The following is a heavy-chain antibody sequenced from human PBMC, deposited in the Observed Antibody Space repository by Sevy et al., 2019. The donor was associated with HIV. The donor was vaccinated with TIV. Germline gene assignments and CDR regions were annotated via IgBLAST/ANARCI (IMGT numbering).Heavy chain of an antibody. D-gene: IGHD3-22*01. V-gene: IGHV1-18*01. J-gene: IGHJ4*02. Sequence: ASVKVSCKTSGFTFAAYGISWVRQAPGEGLEWLGWISVYNDGTDYARNVQDRIRLTTDRSTGTAYMELRNLKSDDTAVYYCARDPRTFYYDSSGYGHDYWGQGTLVTVSS. CDR1: GFTFAAYG. CDR3: ARDPRTFYYDSSGYGHDY. CDR2: ISVYNDGT.